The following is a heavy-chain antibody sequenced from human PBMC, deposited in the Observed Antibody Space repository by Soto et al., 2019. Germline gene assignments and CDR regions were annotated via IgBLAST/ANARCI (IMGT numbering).Heavy chain of an antibody. D-gene: IGHD1-1*01. CDR1: GGTFSSYT. Sequence: ASVKVSCKASGGTFSSYTISWVRQAPGQGLEWMGRIIPILGIANYAQKFQGRVTITADKSTSTAYMELSSLRSEDTAVYYCARDPNWNDDSRFDPWGQGTLVTVSS. CDR3: ARDPNWNDDSRFDP. CDR2: IIPILGIA. V-gene: IGHV1-69*04. J-gene: IGHJ5*02.